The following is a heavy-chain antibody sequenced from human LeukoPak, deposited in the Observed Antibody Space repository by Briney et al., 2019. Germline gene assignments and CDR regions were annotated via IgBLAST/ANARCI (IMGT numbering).Heavy chain of an antibody. V-gene: IGHV3-21*01. D-gene: IGHD6-25*01. J-gene: IGHJ3*02. Sequence: GGSLRLSCAASGFTFSSYSMNWVRQAPGKGLEWVSSISSSSSYIYYADSVKGRFTISRDNAKNSLYLQMNSLRAEDTAAYYCARRAADAFDIWAKGQWSPSLQ. CDR2: ISSSSSYI. CDR1: GFTFSSYS. CDR3: ARRAADAFDI.